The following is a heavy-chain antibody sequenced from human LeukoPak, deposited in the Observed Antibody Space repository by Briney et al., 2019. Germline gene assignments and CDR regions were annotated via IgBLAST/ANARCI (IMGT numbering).Heavy chain of an antibody. CDR3: ARQASYSGSYSDY. CDR1: GGSISSSSYY. Sequence: PSETLSLTCTVSGGSISSSSYYWGWIRQPPGKGLEWIVSIYYSGSTYYNPSLKSRVTISVDTSKNQFSLKLSSVTAADTAVYYCARQASYSGSYSDYWGQGTLVTVSS. CDR2: IYYSGST. V-gene: IGHV4-39*01. J-gene: IGHJ4*02. D-gene: IGHD1-26*01.